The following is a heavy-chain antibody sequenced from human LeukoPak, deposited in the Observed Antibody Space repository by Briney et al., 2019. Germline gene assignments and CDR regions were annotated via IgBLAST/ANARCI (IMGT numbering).Heavy chain of an antibody. D-gene: IGHD7-27*01. Sequence: ASVKVSCKASGYTFTSYYMHWVRQAPGQGLEWMGWINPNSGGTNYAQKFQGRVTMTRDTSISTAYMELSRLRSDDTAVYYCARGGANWGSQDYYYYYMDVWGKGTTVTISS. CDR3: ARGGANWGSQDYYYYYMDV. J-gene: IGHJ6*03. CDR1: GYTFTSYY. V-gene: IGHV1-2*02. CDR2: INPNSGGT.